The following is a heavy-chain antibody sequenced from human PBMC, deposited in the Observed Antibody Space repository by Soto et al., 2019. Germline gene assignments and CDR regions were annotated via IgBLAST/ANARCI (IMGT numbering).Heavy chain of an antibody. V-gene: IGHV4-39*01. CDR2: IYYSGST. CDR3: ARQRNSSGSYKRDYSDY. CDR1: GGSISSSSYY. D-gene: IGHD6-19*01. J-gene: IGHJ4*02. Sequence: SETLSLTCTVSGGSISSSSYYWGWIRQPPGKGLEWIGSIYYSGSTYYNPSLKSRVTISVDTSKNQFSLKLSSVTAADTAVYYCARQRNSSGSYKRDYSDYWRQGPLVTVSS.